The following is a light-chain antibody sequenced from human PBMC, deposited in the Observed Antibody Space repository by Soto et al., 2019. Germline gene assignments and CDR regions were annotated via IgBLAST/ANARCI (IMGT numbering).Light chain of an antibody. Sequence: DIQMTQSPSSLSASVGDRVTSTCRASQGISNYLAWYQQKPWKVPKLLMYAATSLQSEVQSRFIGSASGTDFTPTISSLQPEDAATYYCQKYVDDPKAFGQGTKLEI. CDR1: QGISNY. J-gene: IGKJ2*01. CDR3: QKYVDDPKA. V-gene: IGKV1-27*01. CDR2: AAT.